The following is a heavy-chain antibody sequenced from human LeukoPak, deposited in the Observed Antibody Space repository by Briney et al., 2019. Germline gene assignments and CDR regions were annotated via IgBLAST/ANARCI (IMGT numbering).Heavy chain of an antibody. CDR1: GFTLSSYA. J-gene: IGHJ4*02. CDR3: ARDYCRGGSCYQDY. Sequence: GRSLRLSCAASGFTLSSYAMHWVRQAPGKGLEWVAVISYDGSNKYYADSVKGRFTISRDNSKNTLYLQMNSLRAEDTAVYYCARDYCRGGSCYQDYWGQGTLVTVSS. CDR2: ISYDGSNK. V-gene: IGHV3-30-3*01. D-gene: IGHD2-15*01.